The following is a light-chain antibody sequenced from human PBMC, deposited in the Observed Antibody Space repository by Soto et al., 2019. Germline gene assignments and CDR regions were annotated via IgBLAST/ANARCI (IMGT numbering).Light chain of an antibody. Sequence: DIQMTQSPSSLSASVGDRVTITCRASQSITYWLAWYQQKPGRAPKLLIYDVFNLQSGVPSRFSGSGSGTEFTLTISSLQPEDSAIYYCQQYHSLSFTFGQGTKLEIK. CDR1: QSITYW. CDR3: QQYHSLSFT. J-gene: IGKJ2*01. V-gene: IGKV1-5*01. CDR2: DVF.